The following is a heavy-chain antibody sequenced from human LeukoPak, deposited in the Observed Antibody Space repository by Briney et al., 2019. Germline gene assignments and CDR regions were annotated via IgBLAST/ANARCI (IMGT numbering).Heavy chain of an antibody. Sequence: PGGSLRLSCAASGFTFSSYWMHWVRQAPGKGLVWVSRINTDGSSTSYADSVKGRFTISRDNSKNTLYLQMNSLRAEDTAVYYCARVRDYVWGSLDYWGQGTLVTVSS. D-gene: IGHD3-16*01. CDR1: GFTFSSYW. CDR2: INTDGSST. V-gene: IGHV3-74*01. J-gene: IGHJ4*02. CDR3: ARVRDYVWGSLDY.